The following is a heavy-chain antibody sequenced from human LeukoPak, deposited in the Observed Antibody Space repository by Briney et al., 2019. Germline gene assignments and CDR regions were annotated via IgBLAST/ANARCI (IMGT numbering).Heavy chain of an antibody. J-gene: IGHJ4*02. D-gene: IGHD3-16*02. CDR1: GFTFGKYP. V-gene: IGHV3-23*01. CDR3: AKRYIGNYYFDY. Sequence: GGSLRLSCAASGFTFGKYPMGWVRQAPGKGLEWVSAISASGGSTYYADSVKGRFTISRDSSSLYLQMTSLRAEDTAVYHCAKRYIGNYYFDYWGQGTLVTVSS. CDR2: ISASGGST.